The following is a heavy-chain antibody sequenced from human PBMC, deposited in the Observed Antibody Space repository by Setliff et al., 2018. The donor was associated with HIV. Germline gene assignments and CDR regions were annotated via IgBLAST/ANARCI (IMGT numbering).Heavy chain of an antibody. D-gene: IGHD3-16*01. V-gene: IGHV3-30*07. CDR3: AKTLPTFSTYNWYFDL. Sequence: GGSLRLSCVASGFTFSTFAMHWVRQAPGKGLEWVALISYDGSNKYYADSVKGRFTISRDNSKNTLYMEMSRLRAEDTAVYYCAKTLPTFSTYNWYFDLWGRGTLVTVSS. CDR1: GFTFSTFA. CDR2: ISYDGSNK. J-gene: IGHJ2*01.